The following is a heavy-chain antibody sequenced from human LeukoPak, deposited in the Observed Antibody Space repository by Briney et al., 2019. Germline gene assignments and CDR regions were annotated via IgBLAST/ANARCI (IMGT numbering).Heavy chain of an antibody. J-gene: IGHJ4*02. CDR2: INQDGSER. CDR1: GFSMSVYW. Sequence: GGSLRLSCEASGFSMSVYWMSWVRQAPGKGLEWVGNINQDGSERNYVDSVKGRFTISRDNAKKSLYLQMNSLRAEDTAVYYCARDWGAYYHFFDYWGQGTLVTVSS. D-gene: IGHD3-22*01. V-gene: IGHV3-7*01. CDR3: ARDWGAYYHFFDY.